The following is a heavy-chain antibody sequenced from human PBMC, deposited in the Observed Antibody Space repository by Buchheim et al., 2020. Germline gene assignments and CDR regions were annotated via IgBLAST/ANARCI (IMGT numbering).Heavy chain of an antibody. CDR2: IKQDGSEK. CDR3: AREIDYYDSSGYYGDGQGVPDY. J-gene: IGHJ4*02. D-gene: IGHD3-22*01. Sequence: EVQLVESGGGLVQPGGSLRLSCAASGFTFSSYWMSWVRQAPGKGLEWVANIKQDGSEKYYVDSVKGRFTISRDNAKNSLYLQMNSLRAEDTAVYYCAREIDYYDSSGYYGDGQGVPDYWGQGTL. CDR1: GFTFSSYW. V-gene: IGHV3-7*01.